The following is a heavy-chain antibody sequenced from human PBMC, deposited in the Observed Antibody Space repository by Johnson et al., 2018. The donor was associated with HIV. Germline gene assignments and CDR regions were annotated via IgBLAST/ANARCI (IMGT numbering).Heavy chain of an antibody. V-gene: IGHV3-13*01. Sequence: MLLVESGGGLVQPGGSLRLSCAASGFTFSSYDMHWVRQATGKGLEWVSAIGTAGDTYYPGSVKGRFTISRDNTKNSLYLQMNSLRAEDTALYYCAREGGIVAAQGDAFDIWGQGTMVTVSS. J-gene: IGHJ3*02. D-gene: IGHD1-26*01. CDR3: AREGGIVAAQGDAFDI. CDR1: GFTFSSYD. CDR2: IGTAGDT.